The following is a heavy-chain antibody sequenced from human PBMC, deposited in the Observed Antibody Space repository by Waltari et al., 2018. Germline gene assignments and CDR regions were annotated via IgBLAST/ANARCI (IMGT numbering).Heavy chain of an antibody. J-gene: IGHJ5*02. V-gene: IGHV3-33*06. Sequence: QVQLVESGGGVVQPGMSLRLPCAASGFGSVSFGFHWVRQVPGKGLEWVALAWFDGVKTYYADSVRGRFTISRDNSKNTLYLDIKNLRVDDTAIYYCAKDAFGNTYLDHWGQGTLVTVSS. D-gene: IGHD3-10*01. CDR1: GFGSVSFG. CDR3: AKDAFGNTYLDH. CDR2: AWFDGVKT.